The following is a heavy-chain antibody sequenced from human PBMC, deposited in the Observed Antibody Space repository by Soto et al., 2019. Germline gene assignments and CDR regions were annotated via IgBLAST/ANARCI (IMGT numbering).Heavy chain of an antibody. CDR3: ASLHVQLERREQSFDS. Sequence: QVQLVESGGGLVKPGGSLRLSCAASGFTFSDYYMSWIRQAPGKGLEWVSYISSSGSTIYYADSVYGRFTISRDNPKNSLYLQMNSLRADATAVHYSASLHVQLERREQSFDSWGQGTMVTVSS. CDR2: ISSSGSTI. D-gene: IGHD1-1*01. V-gene: IGHV3-11*01. J-gene: IGHJ3*02. CDR1: GFTFSDYY.